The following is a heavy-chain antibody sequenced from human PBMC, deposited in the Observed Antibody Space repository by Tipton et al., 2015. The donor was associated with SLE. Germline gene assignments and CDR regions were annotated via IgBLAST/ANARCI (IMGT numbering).Heavy chain of an antibody. CDR1: GGSITTYY. CDR2: MYESGST. Sequence: TLSLTCTVSGGSITTYYWNWIRQPPGKGLEWIGNMYESGSTNYNPSLKSRVAISVDTSKNQSSLKLSSVTAADTAVYYCARSPPYCSGGTCYRRADAFDIWGQGTMVTVSS. CDR3: ARSPPYCSGGTCYRRADAFDI. J-gene: IGHJ3*02. V-gene: IGHV4-59*01. D-gene: IGHD2-15*01.